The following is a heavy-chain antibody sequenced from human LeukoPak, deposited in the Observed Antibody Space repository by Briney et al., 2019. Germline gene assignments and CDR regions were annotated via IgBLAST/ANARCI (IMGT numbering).Heavy chain of an antibody. D-gene: IGHD3-22*01. CDR1: GGSISSYY. CDR3: ARDTYYYDSSGYSVGYFDY. J-gene: IGHJ4*02. V-gene: IGHV4-59*01. Sequence: SETLSLTCTVSGGSISSYYWSWLRQPPGKGLEWIGYIYYSGSTNYNPSLKSRVTISVDTSKNQFSLRLSSVTAADTAVYYCARDTYYYDSSGYSVGYFDYWGQGTLVTVSS. CDR2: IYYSGST.